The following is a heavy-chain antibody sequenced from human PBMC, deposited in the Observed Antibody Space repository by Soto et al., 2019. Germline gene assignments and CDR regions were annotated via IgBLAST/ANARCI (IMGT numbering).Heavy chain of an antibody. CDR3: TTDGYSGYDLLSDY. J-gene: IGHJ4*02. CDR2: IKSKTDGGTT. V-gene: IGHV3-15*01. D-gene: IGHD5-12*01. Sequence: GGSLRLSCAASGFTFSNAWMSWVRQAPGKGLEWVGRIKSKTDGGTTDYAAPVKGRFTISRDDSKNTLYLQMNSLKTEDTAVYYCTTDGYSGYDLLSDYWGQGTLVTVSS. CDR1: GFTFSNAW.